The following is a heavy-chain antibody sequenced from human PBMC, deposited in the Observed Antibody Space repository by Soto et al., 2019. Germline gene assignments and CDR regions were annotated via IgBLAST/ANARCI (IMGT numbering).Heavy chain of an antibody. J-gene: IGHJ6*02. Sequence: EVQLVESGGGLVQPGGSLKLSCAASGFTFSGSAMHWVRQASGKGLEWVGRIRSKANSYATAYAASVKGRFTISRDDSKNTAYLQMNSLKTEDTAVYYCTRKGGGHSYYYGMDVWGQGATVTVSS. CDR2: IRSKANSYAT. V-gene: IGHV3-73*02. CDR3: TRKGGGHSYYYGMDV. D-gene: IGHD3-16*01. CDR1: GFTFSGSA.